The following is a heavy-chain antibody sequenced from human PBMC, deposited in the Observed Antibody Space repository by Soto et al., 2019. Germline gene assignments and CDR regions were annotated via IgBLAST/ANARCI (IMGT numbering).Heavy chain of an antibody. D-gene: IGHD6-13*01. J-gene: IGHJ4*02. CDR1: GFTFSSYA. CDR2: ISASGGST. CDR3: ALIGQQLIGTKLRDC. V-gene: IGHV3-23*01. Sequence: EVQLLESGGDLVQPGGSLRLSCAASGFTFSSYAMSWVRQAPGKGLEWVSGISASGGSTYYVDSVKGRFTISRDNSKNTLYLQRNRLRAEDTAVYYCALIGQQLIGTKLRDCWGQGTLVAVSS.